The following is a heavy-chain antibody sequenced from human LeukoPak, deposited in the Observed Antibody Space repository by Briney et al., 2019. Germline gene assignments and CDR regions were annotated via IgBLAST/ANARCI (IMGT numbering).Heavy chain of an antibody. CDR1: GFTFSSYS. D-gene: IGHD3-22*01. V-gene: IGHV3-21*01. Sequence: GGSLRLSCAASGFTFSSYSMNWVRQAPGKGLEWVSSISSSSSYIYYADSVKDRFTISRDNAKNSLYLQMNSLRAEDTAVYYCARGDYDSSGYYLGYYYYYYYMDVWGKGTTVTVSS. CDR3: ARGDYDSSGYYLGYYYYYYYMDV. J-gene: IGHJ6*03. CDR2: ISSSSSYI.